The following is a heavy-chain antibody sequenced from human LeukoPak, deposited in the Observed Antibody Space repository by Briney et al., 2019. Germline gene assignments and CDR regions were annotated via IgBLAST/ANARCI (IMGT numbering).Heavy chain of an antibody. Sequence: PGGSLRLSCAASGFTFSNAWMSWVRQAPGKGLEWVGRIKSKTDGGTTDYAAPVKGRFTISRDDSKNTLYLQMNSLKTEDTAVYYCTSHQSGGSWPNDYWGQGTLVTVSS. CDR1: GFTFSNAW. D-gene: IGHD2-15*01. V-gene: IGHV3-15*01. CDR3: TSHQSGGSWPNDY. CDR2: IKSKTDGGTT. J-gene: IGHJ4*02.